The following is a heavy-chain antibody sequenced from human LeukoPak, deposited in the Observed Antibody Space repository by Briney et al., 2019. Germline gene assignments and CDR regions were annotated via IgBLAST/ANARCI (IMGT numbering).Heavy chain of an antibody. CDR1: GGSFSGYY. CDR2: INHSGST. J-gene: IGHJ4*02. V-gene: IGHV4-34*01. D-gene: IGHD5-18*01. CDR3: ARSLWRGYSYGPVDY. Sequence: SETLSLTCAVYGGSFSGYYWSWIRQPPGKGLEWIGEINHSGSTNYNPSLKSRVTISVDTSKNQFSLKLSSVTAADTAVYYCARSLWRGYSYGPVDYWGQGTLVTVSS.